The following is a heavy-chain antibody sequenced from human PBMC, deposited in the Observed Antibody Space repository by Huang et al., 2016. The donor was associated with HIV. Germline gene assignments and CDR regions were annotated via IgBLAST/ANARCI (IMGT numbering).Heavy chain of an antibody. CDR2: ISNDGSRK. D-gene: IGHD4-17*01. V-gene: IGHV3-30*18. CDR1: GFMFSTFG. J-gene: IGHJ4*02. CDR3: AKPSGDYEFFDF. Sequence: QVHLEESGGGVVQPGRPLRLSCTASGFMFSTFGIVGVRQAPCKRREWVAGISNDGSRKYYVDSVKGRFTISRDNSKNIVYLQMNSLRPEDTAVYYCAKPSGDYEFFDFWGQGTVVTVSS.